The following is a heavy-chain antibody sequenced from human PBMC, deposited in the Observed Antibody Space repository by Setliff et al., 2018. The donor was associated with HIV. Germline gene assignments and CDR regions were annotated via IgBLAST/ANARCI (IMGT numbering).Heavy chain of an antibody. J-gene: IGHJ6*02. Sequence: SETLSLTCGVSGYSISSGYYWGWIRQPPGKGLEWIGSIYHNGITYYNPSLKSRVTISVDTSQNQFSLRLTAVTAADSAMYYCARLLTAVRGYYYGFDVWGQGTTVTVSS. D-gene: IGHD2-21*01. CDR3: ARLLTAVRGYYYGFDV. CDR2: IYHNGIT. V-gene: IGHV4-38-2*01. CDR1: GYSISSGYY.